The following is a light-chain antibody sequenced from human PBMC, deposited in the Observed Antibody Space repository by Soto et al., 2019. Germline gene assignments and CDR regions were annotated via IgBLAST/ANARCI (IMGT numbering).Light chain of an antibody. J-gene: IGKJ1*01. CDR2: GAS. CDR1: QSVSSSY. V-gene: IGKV3-20*01. CDR3: HQYGGSPTT. Sequence: EILFTQSPGTLSLSPGERATLSCRASQSVSSSYLAWYQQKPGQAPRLFIYGASSRATGIPDRFSGSGSGTDFTLTISRLEPEDFAVYYCHQYGGSPTTFGQGTKVDIK.